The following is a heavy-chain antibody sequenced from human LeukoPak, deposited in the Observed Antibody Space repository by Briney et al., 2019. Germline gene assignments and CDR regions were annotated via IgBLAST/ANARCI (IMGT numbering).Heavy chain of an antibody. CDR2: INPSGGST. Sequence: ASVNVSCKASGYTFTSYYMHWVRQAPGQGLEWMGIINPSGGSTSYAQKLQGRVTMTADTSTSTAYMELRSLRSDDTAVYYCARPNYDILTGYPFDYWGQGTLVTVSS. CDR3: ARPNYDILTGYPFDY. J-gene: IGHJ4*02. D-gene: IGHD3-9*01. CDR1: GYTFTSYY. V-gene: IGHV1-46*01.